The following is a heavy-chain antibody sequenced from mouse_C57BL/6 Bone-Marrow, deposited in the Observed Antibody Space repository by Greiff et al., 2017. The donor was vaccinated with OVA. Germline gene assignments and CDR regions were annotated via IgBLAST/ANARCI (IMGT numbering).Heavy chain of an antibody. D-gene: IGHD1-1*02. CDR3: ARQTGGGGWYLDY. Sequence: SLPLSFPSSFFPFLSSLLSFFLPHPINFPYFLSFIINFSYSIYYADTVTGRFTISRENAKNTLYLEMSSLRSEDTAMYYCARQTGGGGWYLDYWGQGTTLTVSS. CDR2: IINFSYSI. J-gene: IGHJ2*01. CDR1: FFPFLSSL. V-gene: IGHV5-15*01.